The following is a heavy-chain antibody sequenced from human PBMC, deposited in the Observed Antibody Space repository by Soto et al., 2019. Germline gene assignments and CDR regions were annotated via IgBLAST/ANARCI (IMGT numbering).Heavy chain of an antibody. Sequence: SETLSLTCAVSGYPISSGHSWGWIRQPPGKGLEWIGSIFHTGSTYYNPSLKSRVTLSVDTSKNQFSLKLSSVTAADTAVYFRPTLHRLDGMDLWGQGTTVTVSS. CDR3: PTLHRLDGMDL. V-gene: IGHV4-38-2*01. CDR1: GYPISSGHS. CDR2: IFHTGST. D-gene: IGHD4-4*01. J-gene: IGHJ6*02.